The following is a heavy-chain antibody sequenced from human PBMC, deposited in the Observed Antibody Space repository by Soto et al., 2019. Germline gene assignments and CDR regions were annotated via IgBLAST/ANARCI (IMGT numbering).Heavy chain of an antibody. J-gene: IGHJ4*02. CDR2: IYYSGST. CDR1: GGSISSYY. D-gene: IGHD2-2*01. V-gene: IGHV4-59*08. CDR3: AGAREMGYCSSTSCYVFDY. Sequence: QVQLQESGPGLVKPSETLSLTCTVSGGSISSYYWSWIRQPPGKGLEWIGYIYYSGSTNYNPSLKSRVTISVDTSKNQFSLKLSSVTAADTAVYYCAGAREMGYCSSTSCYVFDYWGQGTLVTVSS.